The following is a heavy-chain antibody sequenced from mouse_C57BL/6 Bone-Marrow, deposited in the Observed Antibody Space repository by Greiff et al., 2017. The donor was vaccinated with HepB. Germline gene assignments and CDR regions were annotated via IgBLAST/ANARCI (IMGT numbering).Heavy chain of an antibody. CDR3: ARGYYYGSTGYAMDY. J-gene: IGHJ4*01. Sequence: EVMLVESGGGLVKPGGSLKLSCAASGFTFSSYAMSWVRQTPEKRLEWVATISDGGSYTYYPDNVKGRFTISRDNAKNNLYLQMSHLKSEDTAMYYCARGYYYGSTGYAMDYWGQGTSVTVSS. D-gene: IGHD1-1*01. CDR1: GFTFSSYA. V-gene: IGHV5-4*03. CDR2: ISDGGSYT.